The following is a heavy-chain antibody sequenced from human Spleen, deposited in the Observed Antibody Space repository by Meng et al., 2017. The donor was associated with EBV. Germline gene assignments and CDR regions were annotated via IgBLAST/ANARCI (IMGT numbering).Heavy chain of an antibody. D-gene: IGHD6-13*01. Sequence: GQLPGWGQDRLKPSGTLSLTCGVSGAPTSSSNWGSWVRQTPGKGLEWIGEIFDSGTTNYNPSLKSRVTISVDESKRRFSLNLSSVTAADTAVYYCARGTSRPSMYYFDYWGQGILVTVSS. J-gene: IGHJ4*02. CDR1: GAPTSSSNW. CDR2: IFDSGTT. CDR3: ARGTSRPSMYYFDY. V-gene: IGHV4-4*02.